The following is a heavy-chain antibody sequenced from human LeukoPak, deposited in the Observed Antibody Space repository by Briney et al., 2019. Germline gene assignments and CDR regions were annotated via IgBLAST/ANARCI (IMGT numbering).Heavy chain of an antibody. Sequence: GGSLRLSCAASGFTFSSYAMSWVRQAPGKGLEWVSTISVSGGSTYYADSVKGRFTISRDNSKNTLYLQMNSLRAEDTAVYYCAKGPSGAAGYYYYYMDAWGKGTTVTVSS. CDR2: ISVSGGST. V-gene: IGHV3-23*01. J-gene: IGHJ6*03. CDR1: GFTFSSYA. D-gene: IGHD6-13*01. CDR3: AKGPSGAAGYYYYYMDA.